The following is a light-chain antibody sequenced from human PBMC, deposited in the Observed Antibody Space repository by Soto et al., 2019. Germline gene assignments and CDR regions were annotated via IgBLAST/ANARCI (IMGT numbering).Light chain of an antibody. CDR1: QDISNF. CDR2: DAS. Sequence: IQMTQSPASLSASVGVRVTITCQASQDISNFLNWYRQKPGEAPNLLIYDASTLETGVPLRFRGSGYGSYFSFTISSLQPEDVATYYGQQYKSLPLTFGGGTKV. J-gene: IGKJ4*01. CDR3: QQYKSLPLT. V-gene: IGKV1-33*01.